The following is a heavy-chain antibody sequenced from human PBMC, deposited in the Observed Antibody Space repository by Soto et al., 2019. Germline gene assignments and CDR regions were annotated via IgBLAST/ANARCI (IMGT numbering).Heavy chain of an antibody. CDR2: TSSSSSFI. CDR3: AGSSDDGRDN. CDR1: GFSLSDYS. V-gene: IGHV3-21*01. Sequence: EVQLLESGGGLVKPGGSLRLSCAASGFSLSDYSMNWIRQAPGKGLEWVASTSSSSSFIHYAESMKGRFTIYRDNAKNSLYLQMNSLSAEDTAVYYCAGSSDDGRDNWGQGTLVTVSS. J-gene: IGHJ4*02. D-gene: IGHD1-26*01.